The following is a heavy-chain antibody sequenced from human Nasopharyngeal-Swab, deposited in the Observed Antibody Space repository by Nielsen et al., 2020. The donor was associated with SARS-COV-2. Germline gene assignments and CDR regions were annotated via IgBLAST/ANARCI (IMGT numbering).Heavy chain of an antibody. CDR3: ARDCKDSRGHYFDY. V-gene: IGHV4-34*09. D-gene: IGHD3-22*01. Sequence: RQAPGKGLEWIGEINHSGSTYYNPYLKSRVTISVDTSKNQFSLKLSSVTAADTAVYYCARDCKDSRGHYFDYWGQGTLVTVSS. CDR2: INHSGST. J-gene: IGHJ4*02.